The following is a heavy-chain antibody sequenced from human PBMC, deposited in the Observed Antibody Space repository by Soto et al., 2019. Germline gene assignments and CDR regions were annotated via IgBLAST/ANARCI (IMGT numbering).Heavy chain of an antibody. V-gene: IGHV1-69*13. D-gene: IGHD5-12*01. CDR1: GGTFSSYA. Sequence: SVKVSFKASGGTFSSYAISWVRQAPGQGLEWMGGIIPIFGTANYAQKFQGRVTITADESTSTAYMELSSLRSEDTAVYYCARDRNIVATIYNYYGMDVWGQGTTVTVSS. CDR2: IIPIFGTA. J-gene: IGHJ6*02. CDR3: ARDRNIVATIYNYYGMDV.